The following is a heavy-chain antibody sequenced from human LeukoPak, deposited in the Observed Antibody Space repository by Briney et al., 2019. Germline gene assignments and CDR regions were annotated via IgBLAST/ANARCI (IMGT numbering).Heavy chain of an antibody. CDR3: AKQGGCSSTSCFYPLGY. Sequence: RGSLRLSCAASGFTFSSYGMHWVRQAPGKGLEWVAFIRYDGSNKYYADSVKGRFTISRDNSKNTLYLQMNSLRAEDTAVYYCAKQGGCSSTSCFYPLGYWGQGTLVTVSS. V-gene: IGHV3-30*02. J-gene: IGHJ4*02. CDR1: GFTFSSYG. CDR2: IRYDGSNK. D-gene: IGHD2-2*01.